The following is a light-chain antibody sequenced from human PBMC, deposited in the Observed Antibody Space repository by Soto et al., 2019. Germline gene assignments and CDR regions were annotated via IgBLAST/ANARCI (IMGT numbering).Light chain of an antibody. V-gene: IGKV3-20*01. CDR2: GAS. CDR1: QSVSSSY. Sequence: EIVLTQSPGTLSLSPGERATLSCRASQSVSSSYLAWYQQKPGQAPRLLIYGASSRATGIPDRFSGSGSGTDFTLTTSRLEPEDFAVYYCQQYGSSPPWTFGQGTKVVIK. J-gene: IGKJ1*01. CDR3: QQYGSSPPWT.